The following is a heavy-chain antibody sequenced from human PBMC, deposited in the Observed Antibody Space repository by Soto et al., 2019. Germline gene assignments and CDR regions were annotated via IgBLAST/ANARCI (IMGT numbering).Heavy chain of an antibody. Sequence: LKISCKGSGYSFAGYWTGWVRQMPGKGLDWMGVIYPGDSDTRYSPSFHGQVTISADKSISTAYLQWSSLKASDTAMYFCARLPGVRGVFDGFNVWGQGTIVTASS. CDR2: IYPGDSDT. CDR3: ARLPGVRGVFDGFNV. CDR1: GYSFAGYW. V-gene: IGHV5-51*01. J-gene: IGHJ3*01. D-gene: IGHD3-10*01.